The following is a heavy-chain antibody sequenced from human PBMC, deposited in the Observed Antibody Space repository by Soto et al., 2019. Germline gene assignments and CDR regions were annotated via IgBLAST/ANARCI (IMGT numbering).Heavy chain of an antibody. V-gene: IGHV4-30-4*01. CDR3: ARDRSNSPDFFDF. CDR1: GGSISSDDHY. CDR2: IYYTGST. D-gene: IGHD6-6*01. J-gene: IGHJ4*02. Sequence: QVQLQESGPGLVKPSQTLSLTCTVSGGSISSDDHYWTWIRQPPGKGLEWIGYIYYTGSTNYNPSLTSRVTISVDTSKNQFSLKVNSVTAADTAMYYCARDRSNSPDFFDFWGQGTLVTVSS.